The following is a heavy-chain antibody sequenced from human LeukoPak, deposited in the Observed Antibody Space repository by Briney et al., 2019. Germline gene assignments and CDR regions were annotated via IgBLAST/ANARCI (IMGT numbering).Heavy chain of an antibody. CDR2: INHSGST. CDR3: ARDLIARGVSYYMDV. J-gene: IGHJ6*03. D-gene: IGHD3-10*01. CDR1: GGSFSGYY. V-gene: IGHV4-34*01. Sequence: SETLSLTCAVYGGSFSGYYWSSIRQPPGKGLEWIGEINHSGSTNYNPSLKSRVTISVDTSKNQFSLKLSSVTAAGTAVYYCARDLIARGVSYYMDVWGKGTTVTISS.